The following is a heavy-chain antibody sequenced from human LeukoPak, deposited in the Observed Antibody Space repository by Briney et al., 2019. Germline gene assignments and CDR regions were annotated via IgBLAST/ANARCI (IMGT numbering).Heavy chain of an antibody. CDR1: GDSIGSGDYY. V-gene: IGHV4-30-4*02. D-gene: IGHD6-13*01. Sequence: SETLSLTCSVSGDSIGSGDYYWSWIRQPPGKGLEWIGYIYHSGSTYYNPSLKSRVTISADTSRNQFSLTLNSVTSADTAVYYCARCRYSSSPDFEYWGQGSLVTVSS. CDR3: ARCRYSSSPDFEY. CDR2: IYHSGST. J-gene: IGHJ4*02.